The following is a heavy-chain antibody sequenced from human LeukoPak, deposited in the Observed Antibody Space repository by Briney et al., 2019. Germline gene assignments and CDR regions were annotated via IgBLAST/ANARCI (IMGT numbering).Heavy chain of an antibody. CDR1: GGSISSYY. CDR3: ARKVRRRDGYNYYYYYYMDV. CDR2: IFYSGTT. J-gene: IGHJ6*03. Sequence: SETLSLTCTVSGGSISSYYWTWIRQPPGKGLEWIRYIFYSGTTNYNPSLKSRVTISVDTSKNQFSLKLSSVTAADTAVYYCARKVRRRDGYNYYYYYYMDVWGKGTTVTVSS. V-gene: IGHV4-59*12. D-gene: IGHD5-24*01.